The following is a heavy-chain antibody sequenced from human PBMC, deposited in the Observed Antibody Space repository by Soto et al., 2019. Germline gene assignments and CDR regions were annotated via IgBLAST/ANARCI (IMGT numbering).Heavy chain of an antibody. CDR1: GYTFTSYD. V-gene: IGHV1-2*04. J-gene: IGHJ4*02. CDR2: INPNSGGT. D-gene: IGHD5-12*01. Sequence: ASVKVSCKASGYTFTSYDINWVRQATGQGLEWMGWINPNSGGTNYAQKFQGWVTMTRDTSISTAYMELSRLRSDDTAVYYCARDSGYGYFDYWGQGTLVTVSS. CDR3: ARDSGYGYFDY.